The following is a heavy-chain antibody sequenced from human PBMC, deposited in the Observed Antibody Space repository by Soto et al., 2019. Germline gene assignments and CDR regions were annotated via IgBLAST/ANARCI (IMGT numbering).Heavy chain of an antibody. D-gene: IGHD1-26*01. CDR3: ARRGSGSYYDY. V-gene: IGHV3-23*01. J-gene: IGHJ4*02. CDR2: ISGSGGST. CDR1: GFTFSSYA. Sequence: EVQLLDSGGGLVQPGGSLRLSCAASGFTFSSYAMRWVRQAPVKGLEWVSAISGSGGSTYYADSVKGRFTISRDNSKNTLYLQMNSLRAEDTAVYYCARRGSGSYYDYWGQGTLVNVSS.